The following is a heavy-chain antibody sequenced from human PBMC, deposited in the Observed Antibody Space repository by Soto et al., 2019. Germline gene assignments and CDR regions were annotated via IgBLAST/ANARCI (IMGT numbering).Heavy chain of an antibody. CDR3: AKGVIAAAAHFDY. V-gene: IGHV3-23*01. Sequence: EVQLLESGGGLVQPGGSLRLSCAASGFTFSSYAMSWVRQAPGQGLEWVSAISGSGGSTYYADSVKGRATISRDNSKNTLYLQMNSLRAEDTAVYYCAKGVIAAAAHFDYWGQGTLVTVSS. CDR1: GFTFSSYA. J-gene: IGHJ4*02. CDR2: ISGSGGST. D-gene: IGHD6-13*01.